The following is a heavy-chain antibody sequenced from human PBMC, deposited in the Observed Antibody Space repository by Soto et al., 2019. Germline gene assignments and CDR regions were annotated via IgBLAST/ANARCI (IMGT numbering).Heavy chain of an antibody. D-gene: IGHD1-26*01. CDR1: GFTFSSYA. Sequence: QVQLVESGGGVVQPGRSLRLSCAASGFTFSSYAMHWVRQAPGKGLEWVAVISYGGSNKYYADSVKGRFTISRDNSKNTLYLQMNSLRAEDTAVYYCARDPVYSGSYAYFDYWGQGTLVTVSS. CDR3: ARDPVYSGSYAYFDY. CDR2: ISYGGSNK. J-gene: IGHJ4*02. V-gene: IGHV3-30-3*01.